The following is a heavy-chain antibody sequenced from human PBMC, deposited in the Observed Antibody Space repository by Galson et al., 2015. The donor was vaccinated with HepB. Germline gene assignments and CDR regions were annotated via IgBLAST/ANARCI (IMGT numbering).Heavy chain of an antibody. Sequence: SLRLSCAASGFTFRSHWMTWIRQAPGKGLEWVANIKGDGSEKNYVDSVRGRFTISRDNAENSLSLQMNSLRAEDTAVYYCARDEAWTPVAYWGQGTLLPASS. J-gene: IGHJ4*02. CDR2: IKGDGSEK. CDR3: ARDEAWTPVAY. V-gene: IGHV3-7*01. D-gene: IGHD1-1*01. CDR1: GFTFRSHW.